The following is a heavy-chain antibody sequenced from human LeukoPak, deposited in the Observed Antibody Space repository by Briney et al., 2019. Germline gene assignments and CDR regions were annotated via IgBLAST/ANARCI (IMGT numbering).Heavy chain of an antibody. J-gene: IGHJ5*02. D-gene: IGHD5-12*01. CDR3: ASGQGWLTDH. CDR1: GGSISNHY. CDR2: VHYSRGT. V-gene: IGHV4-59*11. Sequence: SETLSLTCTVSGGSISNHYCNWIRQSPGKELEWIGYVHYSRGTNYNPSLKSRVTISLDTSKNQFFLQLSSVTAADTAVYHCASGQGWLTDHWGRGTLVTVSS.